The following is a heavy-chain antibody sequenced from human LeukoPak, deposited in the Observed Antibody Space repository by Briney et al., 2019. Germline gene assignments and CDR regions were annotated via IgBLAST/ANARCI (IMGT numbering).Heavy chain of an antibody. CDR2: INHSGST. J-gene: IGHJ4*02. Sequence: SETLSLSCAVYGGSFSGYYWSWIRQPPGKGLEWIGEINHSGSTNYNPSLKSRVTISVDTSKNQFSLKLSSVTAADTALYYCARGGVPDYWGQGTLVTVSS. V-gene: IGHV4-34*01. CDR1: GGSFSGYY. CDR3: ARGGVPDY.